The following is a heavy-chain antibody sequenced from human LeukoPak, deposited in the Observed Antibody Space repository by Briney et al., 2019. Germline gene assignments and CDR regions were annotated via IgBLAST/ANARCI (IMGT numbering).Heavy chain of an antibody. D-gene: IGHD6-13*01. Sequence: GGSLRLSCAASGFTFSSYAMSWVRQAPGKGLEWVSAISGSGGSTYYADSVKGRFTISRDNSKNTLYLQINSLRAEDTAVYYCAKDIDPSPYSSSWNYWGQGTLVTVSS. CDR2: ISGSGGST. CDR3: AKDIDPSPYSSSWNY. CDR1: GFTFSSYA. V-gene: IGHV3-23*01. J-gene: IGHJ4*02.